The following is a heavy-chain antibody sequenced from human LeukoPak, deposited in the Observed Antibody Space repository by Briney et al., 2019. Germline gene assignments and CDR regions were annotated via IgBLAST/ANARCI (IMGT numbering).Heavy chain of an antibody. CDR2: IYYSGST. Sequence: SETLSLTCTVSGGSISSNNYYWGWIRQPPGKGLEWIGSIYYSGSTYYNPSLKSRVTISVDTSRDQFSLKLSSVTAADTAVYYCARVRQYYDFWSGSYYYMDVWGKGTTVTVSS. D-gene: IGHD3-3*01. J-gene: IGHJ6*03. V-gene: IGHV4-39*07. CDR1: GGSISSNNYY. CDR3: ARVRQYYDFWSGSYYYMDV.